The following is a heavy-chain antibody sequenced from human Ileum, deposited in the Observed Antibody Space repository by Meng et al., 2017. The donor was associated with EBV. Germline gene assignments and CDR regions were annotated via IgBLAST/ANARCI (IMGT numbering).Heavy chain of an antibody. CDR3: ARKPTSAALDY. J-gene: IGHJ4*02. V-gene: IGHV1-18*01. CDR1: GFTFTNYG. CDR2: ISANNGDR. D-gene: IGHD6-13*01. Sequence: VQLLQAEAAVTPPGASVKVSCKASGFTFTNYGFTWVRQAPGQGLEWMGWISANNGDRHYAQKFQDRVTLTTDGYTPTVYMELRSLRSDDTAVYFCARKPTSAALDYWGQGTLVTVSS.